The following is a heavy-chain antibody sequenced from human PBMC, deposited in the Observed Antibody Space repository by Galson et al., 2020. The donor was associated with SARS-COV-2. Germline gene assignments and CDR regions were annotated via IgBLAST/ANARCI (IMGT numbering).Heavy chain of an antibody. CDR3: ARGGDFWSTIEVRRDAVDI. D-gene: IGHD3-3*01. CDR1: GYSISSGYY. CDR2: IYHSGST. V-gene: IGHV4-38-2*02. J-gene: IGHJ3*02. Sequence: SETLSLTCTVSGYSISSGYYWGWIRQPPGKGLEWNGSIYHSGSTHYNPSLKSRVTTSVDTAKKQSSLKLSSVTAADTAVYYCARGGDFWSTIEVRRDAVDIWVQGTMVTVAS.